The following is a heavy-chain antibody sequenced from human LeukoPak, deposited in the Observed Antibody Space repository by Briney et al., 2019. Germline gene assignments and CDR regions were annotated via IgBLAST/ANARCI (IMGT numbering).Heavy chain of an antibody. CDR3: TTDRDGVVPAAGLLHYYYYMDV. J-gene: IGHJ6*03. CDR1: GFAFSNAW. V-gene: IGHV3-15*01. D-gene: IGHD2-2*01. Sequence: GGSLRLSCAASGFAFSNAWMSWVRQAPGKGLEWVGRIKSKTDGGTTDYAAPVKGRFTISRDDSKNTLYLQMSSLKTEDAAVYYCTTDRDGVVPAAGLLHYYYYMDVWGKGTTVTVSS. CDR2: IKSKTDGGTT.